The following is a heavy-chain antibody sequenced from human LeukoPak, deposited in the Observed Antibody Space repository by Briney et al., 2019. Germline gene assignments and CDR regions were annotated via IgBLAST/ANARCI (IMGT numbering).Heavy chain of an antibody. V-gene: IGHV3-23*01. CDR3: TRRPLFDSSGYYEY. J-gene: IGHJ4*02. Sequence: GGSLRLSCAASGFTFSNYAMSWVRQAPGRGLEWVLGISNSGGDTQYADSVKGRFTISRDNSKNTLYLQMNSLRAEDTAVYYCTRRPLFDSSGYYEYWGQGSLVTVSS. CDR2: ISNSGGDT. D-gene: IGHD3-22*01. CDR1: GFTFSNYA.